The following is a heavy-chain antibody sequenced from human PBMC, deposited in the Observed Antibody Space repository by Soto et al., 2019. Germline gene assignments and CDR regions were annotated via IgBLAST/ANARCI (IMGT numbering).Heavy chain of an antibody. CDR1: GGTFSSYA. CDR2: IIPIFGTA. V-gene: IGHV1-69*13. Sequence: ASVKVSCKASGGTFSSYAISWVRQAPGQGLEWMGGIIPIFGTANYAQKFQGRVTITADESTSTAYMELSSLRSEDTAVYYCARPTTVTTFDAFDIWGQGTMVTVSS. J-gene: IGHJ3*02. CDR3: ARPTTVTTFDAFDI. D-gene: IGHD4-17*01.